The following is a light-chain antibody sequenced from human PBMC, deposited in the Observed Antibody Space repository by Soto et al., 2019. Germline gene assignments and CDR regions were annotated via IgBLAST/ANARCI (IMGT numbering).Light chain of an antibody. V-gene: IGKV1-9*01. CDR2: AAS. Sequence: IQLTQSPSFLSASVGYMFTITCRASQGISSYLAWYQQKPGKAPKXLIYAASTLQSGVPSRFSGSGSGTEFTLTISSLQTEDFATYYGQQLNSYPLTFGGGTKVDIK. CDR1: QGISSY. J-gene: IGKJ4*01. CDR3: QQLNSYPLT.